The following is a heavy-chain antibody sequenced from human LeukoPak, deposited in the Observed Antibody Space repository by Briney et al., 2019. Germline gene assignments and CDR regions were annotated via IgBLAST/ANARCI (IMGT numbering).Heavy chain of an antibody. J-gene: IGHJ4*02. D-gene: IGHD2-21*02. CDR2: INQSGST. V-gene: IGHV4-34*01. CDR1: GGSFSGYY. CDR3: ARALLYCGGDCYAFDY. Sequence: SETLSLTCAVYGGSFSGYYWTWIPQPPGKGLEWIGEINQSGSTNSNPSLKSRVTISVDTSKNQFSLKLSSVTAADTAVYYCARALLYCGGDCYAFDYWGQGTLVTVSS.